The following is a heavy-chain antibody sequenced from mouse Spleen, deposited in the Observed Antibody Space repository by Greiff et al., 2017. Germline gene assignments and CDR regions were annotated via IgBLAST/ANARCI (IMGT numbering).Heavy chain of an antibody. D-gene: IGHD1-1*01. J-gene: IGHJ1*03. CDR1: GYTFTDYN. V-gene: IGHV1-22*01. Sequence: VQLQQSGPELVKPGASVKMSCKASGYTFTDYNMHWVKQSHGKSLEWIGYINPNNGGTSYNQKFKGKATLTVNKSSSTAYMELRSLTSEDSAVYYCARARHYGSSYWYFDVWGTGTTVTVSS. CDR2: INPNNGGT. CDR3: ARARHYGSSYWYFDV.